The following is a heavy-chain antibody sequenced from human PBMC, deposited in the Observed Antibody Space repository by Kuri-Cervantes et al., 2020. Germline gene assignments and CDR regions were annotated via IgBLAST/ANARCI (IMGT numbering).Heavy chain of an antibody. CDR1: GFTFSDYY. J-gene: IGHJ4*02. Sequence: GGSLRLSCAASGFTFSDYYMNWVRQAPGKGLEWVSYISSSGSTIYYADSVKGRSTISRDNAKNSLYLQMNSLRAEDTAVYYCAKRFGSGSFDYWGQGTLVTVSS. D-gene: IGHD3-10*01. CDR2: ISSSGSTI. CDR3: AKRFGSGSFDY. V-gene: IGHV3-11*01.